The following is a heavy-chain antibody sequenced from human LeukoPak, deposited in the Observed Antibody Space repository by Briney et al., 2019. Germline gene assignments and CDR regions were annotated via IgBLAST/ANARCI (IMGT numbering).Heavy chain of an antibody. V-gene: IGHV1-2*02. Sequence: ASVKVSCKASGYTFTGYYMHWVRQAPGQGLEWMGWINPNSGGTNYAQKFQGRVTMTRDTPISTAYMELSRLRSDDTAVYYCAGADTAMVYAYGYWGQGTLVTVSS. CDR1: GYTFTGYY. J-gene: IGHJ4*02. CDR3: AGADTAMVYAYGY. D-gene: IGHD5-18*01. CDR2: INPNSGGT.